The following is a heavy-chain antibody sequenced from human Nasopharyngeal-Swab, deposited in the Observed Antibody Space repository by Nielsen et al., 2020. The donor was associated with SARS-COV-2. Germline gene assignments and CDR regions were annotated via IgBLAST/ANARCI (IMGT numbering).Heavy chain of an antibody. CDR2: ISYDGSNK. Sequence: WIRQPPGKGLEWVAVISYDGSNKYYADSVKGQFTISRDNSKNTLYLQMNSLRAEDTAVYYCARDGEGISLDYWGQGTLVTVSS. J-gene: IGHJ4*02. D-gene: IGHD3-10*01. CDR3: ARDGEGISLDY. V-gene: IGHV3-30*04.